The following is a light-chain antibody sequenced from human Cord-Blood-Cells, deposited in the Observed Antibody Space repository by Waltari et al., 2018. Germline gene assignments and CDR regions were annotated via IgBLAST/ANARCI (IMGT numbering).Light chain of an antibody. CDR1: QDISNY. Sequence: DIQMTQSPSSLSASVGDRVTITCQASQDISNYLNWYQQKPGKAPKLLIYDASNVETGVPSRCSGSGSGTDFTLTSSSLQPEDIATYYCQQYDNLPFTFGPGTKVDIK. J-gene: IGKJ3*01. CDR2: DAS. V-gene: IGKV1-33*01. CDR3: QQYDNLPFT.